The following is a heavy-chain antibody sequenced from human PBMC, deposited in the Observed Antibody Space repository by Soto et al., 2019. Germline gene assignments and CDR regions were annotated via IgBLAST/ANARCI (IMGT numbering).Heavy chain of an antibody. Sequence: GESLKISCKGSGYSFTTYWIGWVRQMPGKGLEWMGIIYPAESDTRYSPSFQGQVTVSAGKSISTAYLQWSSLKASDTAIYYCARRAAQYYYDSSGYRSAFDIWGQGTMVTVSS. V-gene: IGHV5-51*01. D-gene: IGHD3-22*01. CDR3: ARRAAQYYYDSSGYRSAFDI. CDR2: IYPAESDT. J-gene: IGHJ3*02. CDR1: GYSFTTYW.